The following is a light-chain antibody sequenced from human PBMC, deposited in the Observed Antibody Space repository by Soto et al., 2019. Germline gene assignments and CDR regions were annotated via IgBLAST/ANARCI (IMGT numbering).Light chain of an antibody. V-gene: IGKV3-15*01. J-gene: IGKJ1*01. CDR1: QSVSSN. Sequence: EIVMTQSPSTLSVSPGERATLSSRASQSVSSNLAWYQQKPGQAPRLLIYGASTRATGIPARFSGSGSGTEFTLTISSLQSEAFAVYYCQQYNNWPTWTFGQGTKVEIK. CDR3: QQYNNWPTWT. CDR2: GAS.